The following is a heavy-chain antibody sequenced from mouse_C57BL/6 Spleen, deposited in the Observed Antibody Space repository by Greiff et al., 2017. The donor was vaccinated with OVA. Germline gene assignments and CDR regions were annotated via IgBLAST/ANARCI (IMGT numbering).Heavy chain of an antibody. J-gene: IGHJ2*01. CDR3: ARDLTGNFDY. CDR1: GFTFSDYY. V-gene: IGHV5-16*01. D-gene: IGHD1-1*01. CDR2: INYDGSST. Sequence: EVKLMESEGGLVQPGSSMKLSCTASGFTFSDYYMAWVRQVPEKGLEWVANINYDGSSTYYLDSLKSRFIISRDNAKNILYLQMSSLKSEDTATYYCARDLTGNFDYWGQGTTLTVSS.